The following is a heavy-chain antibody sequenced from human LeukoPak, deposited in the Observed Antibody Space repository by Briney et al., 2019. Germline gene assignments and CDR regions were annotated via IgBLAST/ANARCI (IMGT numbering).Heavy chain of an antibody. D-gene: IGHD3-16*01. V-gene: IGHV3-66*02. J-gene: IGHJ3*02. Sequence: GGSPRLSCAASGFTFSSYAMSWVRQAPGKGLEWVSVIYSGGGTHCADSVKGRFTISRDISKNTLYLKMNSLRTEDTAVYYCARGGAFDIWGQGTMVTVSS. CDR2: IYSGGGT. CDR1: GFTFSSYA. CDR3: ARGGAFDI.